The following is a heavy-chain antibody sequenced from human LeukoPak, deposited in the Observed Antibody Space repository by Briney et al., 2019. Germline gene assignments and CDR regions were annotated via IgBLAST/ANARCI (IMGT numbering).Heavy chain of an antibody. D-gene: IGHD3-3*01. Sequence: GGSLRLSCAASGFTFSSYAMSWVRQAPGKGLEWVSAISGSGGSTYYADSVKGRFTISRDNSKNTLYLQMNSLRAEDTAVYYCAKEGNDASETYYDFWSGYYTPGCFDYWGQGTLVTVSS. CDR1: GFTFSSYA. J-gene: IGHJ4*02. V-gene: IGHV3-23*01. CDR2: ISGSGGST. CDR3: AKEGNDASETYYDFWSGYYTPGCFDY.